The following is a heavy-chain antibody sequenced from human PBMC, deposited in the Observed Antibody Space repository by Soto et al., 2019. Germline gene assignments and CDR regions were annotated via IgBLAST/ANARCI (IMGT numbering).Heavy chain of an antibody. D-gene: IGHD5-12*01. V-gene: IGHV3-13*01. CDR3: ARGLVRGGYAPFEYYYYYGMDV. Sequence: GGSLRLSCAASGFTFSSYDMHWVRQATGKGLEWVSAIGTAGDTYYPGSVKGRFTISRENAKNSLYLQMNSLRAEDTAVYYCARGLVRGGYAPFEYYYYYGMDVWGQGTTVTVSS. CDR2: IGTAGDT. J-gene: IGHJ6*02. CDR1: GFTFSSYD.